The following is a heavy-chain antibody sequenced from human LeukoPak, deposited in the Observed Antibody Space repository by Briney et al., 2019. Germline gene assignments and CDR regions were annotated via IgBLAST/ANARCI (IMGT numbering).Heavy chain of an antibody. D-gene: IGHD4-17*01. V-gene: IGHV3-30-3*01. CDR3: GRDRTCYADSLDN. CDR1: GFTFSSYA. Sequence: GGSLRLSCAASGFTFSSYAMHWVRQARGKRLEWVAGISDDGSNKDYADSVKGRFTISRDNSENTLYLQMNSLRAEDTAVYYCGRDRTCYADSLDNWGQGTLVTVSS. J-gene: IGHJ4*02. CDR2: ISDDGSNK.